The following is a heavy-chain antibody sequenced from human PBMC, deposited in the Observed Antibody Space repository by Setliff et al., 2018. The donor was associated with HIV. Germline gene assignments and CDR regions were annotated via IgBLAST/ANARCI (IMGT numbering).Heavy chain of an antibody. J-gene: IGHJ4*02. Sequence: GGSLRLSCAASGFAFSSYAVHWVRQAPGKGLEWVALISHDGSSKYYGDSVKGRFTISRDNSKNTLYLQMDSLGPEDTAIYYCVRAWAMQQLVPGYWGQGTLVTVSS. V-gene: IGHV3-30*06. D-gene: IGHD6-6*01. CDR3: VRAWAMQQLVPGY. CDR2: ISHDGSSK. CDR1: GFAFSSYA.